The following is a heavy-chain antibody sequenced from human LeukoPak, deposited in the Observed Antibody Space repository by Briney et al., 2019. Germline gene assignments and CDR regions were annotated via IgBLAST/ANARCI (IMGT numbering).Heavy chain of an antibody. V-gene: IGHV3-48*03. CDR2: ISSSGSTI. CDR1: GFTFSSYE. D-gene: IGHD5-18*01. Sequence: PGGSLRLSCAASGFTFSSYEMNWVRQAPGKGLEWVPYISSSGSTIYYADSVKGRFTISRDNAKNSLYLQMNSLRAEDTAVYYCAREGDTAMADYWGQGTLVTVSS. J-gene: IGHJ4*02. CDR3: AREGDTAMADY.